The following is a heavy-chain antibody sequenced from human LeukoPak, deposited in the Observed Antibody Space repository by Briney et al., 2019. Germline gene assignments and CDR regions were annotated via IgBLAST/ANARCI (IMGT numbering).Heavy chain of an antibody. CDR1: GGTFSSYA. CDR2: IIPILGIA. V-gene: IGHV1-69*04. J-gene: IGHJ1*01. D-gene: IGHD6-13*01. CDR3: ARAAALPGHTDYFQH. Sequence: GASVKVSCKASGGTFSSYAINWVRQAPGQGLEWMGRIIPILGIANYAQKFQGRVTITADKSTSTAYMELSSLRSEDTAVYYCARAAALPGHTDYFQHWGQGTLVTVSS.